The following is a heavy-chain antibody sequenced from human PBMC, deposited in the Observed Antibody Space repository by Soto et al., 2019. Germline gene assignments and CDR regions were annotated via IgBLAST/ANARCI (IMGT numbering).Heavy chain of an antibody. V-gene: IGHV3-23*01. CDR1: GFTLSGNT. CDR3: AKSLSTAVNYGLDV. D-gene: IGHD2-2*01. Sequence: EVQLLESGGGLVQPGGSLRLSCGASGFTLSGNTMTWVRQAPGKGLEWVSSISDDGDSTYYADSVKGRFAVSRDNSKNTLFLHMNSLGAEDTAVYYCAKSLSTAVNYGLDVWGQGTSVTVSS. CDR2: ISDDGDST. J-gene: IGHJ6*02.